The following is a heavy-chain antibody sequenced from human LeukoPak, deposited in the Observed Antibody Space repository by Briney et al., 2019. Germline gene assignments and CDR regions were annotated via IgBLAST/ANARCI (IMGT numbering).Heavy chain of an antibody. V-gene: IGHV3-30*03. CDR1: GFSLRNYG. D-gene: IGHD2-2*03. Sequence: GGSLRLSCVASGFSLRNYGMHWVRQAPGKGLEWVAVISDDGNDKYYADSVKGRFTISRDNSKNTLYLQMNSLGAEDTAVYYCARVDDLDAFDIWGQGTMVTVSS. J-gene: IGHJ3*02. CDR2: ISDDGNDK. CDR3: ARVDDLDAFDI.